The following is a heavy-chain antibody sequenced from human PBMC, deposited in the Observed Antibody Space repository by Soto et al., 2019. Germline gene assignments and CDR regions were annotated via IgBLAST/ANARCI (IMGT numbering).Heavy chain of an antibody. D-gene: IGHD3-22*01. CDR2: IKTETDGGTA. CDR3: ATVAFFFDNSGYYSVY. CDR1: GFTSSNAW. J-gene: IGHJ4*02. V-gene: IGHV3-15*05. Sequence: GGSLRLSCAASGFTSSNAWMTWVRQAPGKGLEWVGRIKTETDGGTADYAVPLKGRFSISRDDSRDTLYLQMNSLKTEDTAVYYCATVAFFFDNSGYYSVYWGQGTQVTVSS.